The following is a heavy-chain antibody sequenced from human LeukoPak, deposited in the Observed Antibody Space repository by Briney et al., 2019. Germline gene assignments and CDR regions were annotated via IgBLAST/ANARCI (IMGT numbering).Heavy chain of an antibody. CDR3: ARMKVIKGASLDY. CDR1: GFSFSKYA. CDR2: ISFDETKK. Sequence: PGGSLRLSCAASGFSFSKYATHWVRQAPGKGLEWVAVISFDETKKYYADSVKGRFTISRDNSNNTLFLQMNSLKTEDTAVYFCARMKVIKGASLDYWGQGSLVTVSS. D-gene: IGHD2/OR15-2a*01. V-gene: IGHV3-30-3*01. J-gene: IGHJ4*02.